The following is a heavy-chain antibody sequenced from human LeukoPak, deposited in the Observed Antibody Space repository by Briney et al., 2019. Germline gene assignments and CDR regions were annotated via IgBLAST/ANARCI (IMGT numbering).Heavy chain of an antibody. Sequence: GGSLRLPCAASGFTFSSYAMHWVRQAPGKGLEWVAVISYDGSNKYYADSVKGRFTISRDNSKNTLYLQMNSLRAEDTAVYYCAKDRNPQYCSSTSCYPSFGLDVWGQGTTVTVSS. V-gene: IGHV3-30-3*01. CDR2: ISYDGSNK. D-gene: IGHD2-2*01. CDR3: AKDRNPQYCSSTSCYPSFGLDV. J-gene: IGHJ6*02. CDR1: GFTFSSYA.